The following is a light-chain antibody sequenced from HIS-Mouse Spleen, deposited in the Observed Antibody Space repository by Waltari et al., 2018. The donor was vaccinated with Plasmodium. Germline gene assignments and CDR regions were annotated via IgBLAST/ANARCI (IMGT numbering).Light chain of an antibody. Sequence: EIVMTQSPATLSVSPGERATLPCRASQSVSSNLAWYQQKPGHAPRLLIYGASTRATGIPARFSGSGSGTEFTLTISSLQSEDFAVYYCQQYNNWSFTFGPGTKVDIK. CDR2: GAS. V-gene: IGKV3-15*01. CDR1: QSVSSN. J-gene: IGKJ3*01. CDR3: QQYNNWSFT.